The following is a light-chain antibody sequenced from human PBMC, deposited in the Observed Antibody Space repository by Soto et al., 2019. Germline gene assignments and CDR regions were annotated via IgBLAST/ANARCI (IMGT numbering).Light chain of an antibody. Sequence: SQSPGAVSLSPGERATLSCRSSQSVSSSSLAWYQQKPGKAPKLLIYKASTLKSGVPSRFSGSGSGTEFTLTISSLQPDDFATYYCQQYNSYSEAFGHATKV. V-gene: IGKV1-5*03. CDR3: QQYNSYSEA. J-gene: IGKJ1*01. CDR2: KAS. CDR1: QSVSSS.